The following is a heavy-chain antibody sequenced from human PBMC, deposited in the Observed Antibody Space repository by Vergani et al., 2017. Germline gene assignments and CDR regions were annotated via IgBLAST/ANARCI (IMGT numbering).Heavy chain of an antibody. CDR1: GVPISSGSYY. CDR2: IYTSGST. D-gene: IGHD3-22*01. J-gene: IGHJ4*02. Sequence: QVQLQELGPGLVKPSQTLSLICTVSGVPISSGSYYWGWIRQPAGKGLELIGRIYTSGSTDYNHSLKSRVTVSVDKSKNQFSLKLSSVTAADTAVYYCARGWLYYYASSGYCLPDYWGQGTLVTVSS. V-gene: IGHV4-61*02. CDR3: ARGWLYYYASSGYCLPDY.